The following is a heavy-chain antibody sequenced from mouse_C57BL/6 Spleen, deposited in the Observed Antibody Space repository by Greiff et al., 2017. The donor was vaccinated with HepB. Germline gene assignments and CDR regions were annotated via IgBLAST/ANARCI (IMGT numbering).Heavy chain of an antibody. V-gene: IGHV5-17*01. D-gene: IGHD2-4*01. Sequence: DVHLVESGGGLVKPGGSLKLSCAASGFTFSDYGMHWVRQAPEKGLEWVAYISSGSSTIYYADTVKGRFTISRDNAKNTLFLQMTSLRSEDTAMYYCARPGYYDYDKFAYWGQGTLVTVSA. CDR3: ARPGYYDYDKFAY. CDR2: ISSGSSTI. CDR1: GFTFSDYG. J-gene: IGHJ3*01.